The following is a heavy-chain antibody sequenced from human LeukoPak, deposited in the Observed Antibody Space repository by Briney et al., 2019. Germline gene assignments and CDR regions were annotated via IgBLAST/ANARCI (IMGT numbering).Heavy chain of an antibody. Sequence: GGSLRLSCAASGFTFDDYTMHWVRQAPGKGLERVSLISWDGGSTYYADSVKGRFTISRDNSKNSLYLQMNSLRTEDTALYYCAKDPYGSGTYFDWWGQGTLVTVSS. CDR3: AKDPYGSGTYFDW. V-gene: IGHV3-43*01. CDR2: ISWDGGST. CDR1: GFTFDDYT. D-gene: IGHD3-10*01. J-gene: IGHJ4*02.